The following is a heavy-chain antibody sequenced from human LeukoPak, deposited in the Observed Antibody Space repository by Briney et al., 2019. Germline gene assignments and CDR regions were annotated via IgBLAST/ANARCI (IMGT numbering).Heavy chain of an antibody. CDR3: ARDVGTALVTGDY. Sequence: PSETLSLTCTVSGGSISSGSYYWSWIRQPAGKGLEWIGRIYTSGSTNYNPSLKSRVTISVDTSKNQFSLKLSSVTAADTAVYYCARDVGTALVTGDYWGQGTLATVSS. D-gene: IGHD5-18*01. J-gene: IGHJ4*02. V-gene: IGHV4-61*02. CDR2: IYTSGST. CDR1: GGSISSGSYY.